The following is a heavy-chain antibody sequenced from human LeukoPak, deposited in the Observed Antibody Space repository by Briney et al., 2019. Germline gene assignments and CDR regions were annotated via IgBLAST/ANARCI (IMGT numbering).Heavy chain of an antibody. J-gene: IGHJ4*02. V-gene: IGHV4-59*08. CDR3: ARQQSAGAFDY. CDR2: IYYSGST. CDR1: GGSINTYF. D-gene: IGHD3-10*01. Sequence: SETLSLTCTVSGGSINTYFWSWIRQPPGKGLEWIGYIYYSGSTNYNPSLKSRVTISVDTSKNQFSLKLSSVTAADTAVYYCARQQSAGAFDYWGQGTLVTVSS.